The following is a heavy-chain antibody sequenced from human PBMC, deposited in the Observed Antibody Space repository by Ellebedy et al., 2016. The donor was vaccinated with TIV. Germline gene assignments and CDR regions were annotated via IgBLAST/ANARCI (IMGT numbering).Heavy chain of an antibody. J-gene: IGHJ6*02. Sequence: GESLKISCAASGFTFSSYWMSWVRQAPGKGLEWVANIKQDGSEKYYVDSVKGRFTISRDNAKNSLYLQMNSLRAEDTAVYYCARLAGSNYGRNYGMDVWGQGTTVTVSS. CDR3: ARLAGSNYGRNYGMDV. D-gene: IGHD4-11*01. CDR1: GFTFSSYW. V-gene: IGHV3-7*01. CDR2: IKQDGSEK.